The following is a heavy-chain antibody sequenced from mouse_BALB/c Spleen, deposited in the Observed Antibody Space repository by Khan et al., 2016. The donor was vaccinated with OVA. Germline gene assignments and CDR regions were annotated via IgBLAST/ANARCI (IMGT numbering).Heavy chain of an antibody. CDR1: GFSLTNYG. J-gene: IGHJ4*01. D-gene: IGHD2-10*01. Sequence: VKLLESGPGLAAPSQSLSITCTISGFSLTNYGVHWVRQPPGKGLEWLAVIWNDGSTTYNSALQSRLTITKDNSQRQVFLKMNSLQTDDTAIYFGARQPYYHYNIMDYWGQGTSVTVSS. CDR3: ARQPYYHYNIMDY. V-gene: IGHV2-6-1*01. CDR2: IWNDGST.